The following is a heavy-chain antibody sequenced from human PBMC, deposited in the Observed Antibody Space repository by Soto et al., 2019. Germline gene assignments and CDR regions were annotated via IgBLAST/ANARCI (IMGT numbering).Heavy chain of an antibody. V-gene: IGHV4-4*09. CDR3: AWHHPRTRAEIEIPFDF. CDR2: TFSRGSA. CDR1: GDSIGNSH. J-gene: IGHJ4*02. D-gene: IGHD2-21*01. Sequence: SETLSLTCTVSGDSIGNSHWSWIRQPPGKGLEWIGLTFSRGSATYNPSLKSRVTISVDTSKNQLSLKLTSVTAADTAVYFCAWHHPRTRAEIEIPFDFCGKGPLVT.